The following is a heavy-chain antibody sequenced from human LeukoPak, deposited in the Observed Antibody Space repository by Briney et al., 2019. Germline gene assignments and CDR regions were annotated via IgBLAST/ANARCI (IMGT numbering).Heavy chain of an antibody. CDR2: ISSDGANA. V-gene: IGHV3-74*01. CDR3: VLLSLTPG. J-gene: IGHJ4*02. CDR1: GFTFSTYW. D-gene: IGHD3-10*01. Sequence: GGSLRLSCAASGFTFSTYWMHWVRQVPGKGLVWVSRISSDGANANYADSVKGRFTISRDNAKNTPYLQMNSLRAEDTAVYYCVLLSLTPGWGQGTLVTVSS.